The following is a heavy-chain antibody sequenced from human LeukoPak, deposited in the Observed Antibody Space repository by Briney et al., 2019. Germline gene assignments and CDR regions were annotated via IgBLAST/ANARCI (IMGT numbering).Heavy chain of an antibody. V-gene: IGHV1-18*01. CDR2: ISAYNGYT. D-gene: IGHD4-17*01. CDR3: ARDVDYGFDY. J-gene: IGHJ4*02. CDR1: VYTFTTYG. Sequence: ASVKVSCKASVYTFTTYGVTWVRQAPGQGLEWMVWISAYNGYTYYAQKFKGRLTLTTETSTSTAYMELRSLRSDDTAVYYCARDVDYGFDYWGQGSLVTVSA.